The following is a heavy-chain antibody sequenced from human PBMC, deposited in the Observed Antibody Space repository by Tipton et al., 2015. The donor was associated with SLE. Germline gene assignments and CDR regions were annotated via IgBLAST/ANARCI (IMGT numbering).Heavy chain of an antibody. V-gene: IGHV4-4*07. J-gene: IGHJ2*01. CDR1: GGSIGGYY. CDR3: ARGSDGEYVRYFDV. Sequence: TLSLTCTVSGGSIGGYYWSWIRQPPGKGLEWIGRIYSSGTKDYNPSLKSRLSMSIDASTNQVSLRLSSVTAADTAVYYCARGSDGEYVRYFDVWGRGNLVTVSS. D-gene: IGHD4-17*01. CDR2: IYSSGTK.